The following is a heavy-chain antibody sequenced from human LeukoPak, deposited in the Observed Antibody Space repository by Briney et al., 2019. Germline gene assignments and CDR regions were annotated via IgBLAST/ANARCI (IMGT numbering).Heavy chain of an antibody. J-gene: IGHJ3*01. Sequence: GGSLRLSCATSGFTFNNNAMSWVRQAPGKGLEWVSAINGGGDATEYADSVKGRFTISRDNSKNTLYLQMNSLRPDDTAVYYCARCAASCYANAFDVWGQGTLLTVSS. V-gene: IGHV3-23*01. CDR3: ARCAASCYANAFDV. CDR1: GFTFNNNA. CDR2: INGGGDAT. D-gene: IGHD2-2*01.